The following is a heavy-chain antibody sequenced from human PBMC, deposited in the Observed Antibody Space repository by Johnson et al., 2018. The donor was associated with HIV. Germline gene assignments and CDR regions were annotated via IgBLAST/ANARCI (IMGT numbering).Heavy chain of an antibody. J-gene: IGHJ3*02. CDR2: IYSGGST. V-gene: IGHV3-53*01. Sequence: EVQLVESGGGLIQPGGSLRLSCAASGFTVSSNYMSWVRQAPGKGLEWVSVIYSGGSTYYADSVKGRFTISRDNSRNTLYLQMKSLRAEDTAVYYCAKDRGLWFGDDAFDIWGQGTMVTVSS. CDR3: AKDRGLWFGDDAFDI. D-gene: IGHD3-10*01. CDR1: GFTVSSNY.